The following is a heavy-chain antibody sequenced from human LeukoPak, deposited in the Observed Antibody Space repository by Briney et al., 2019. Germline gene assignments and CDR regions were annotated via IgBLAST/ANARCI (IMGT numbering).Heavy chain of an antibody. V-gene: IGHV3-74*01. CDR2: INSDGSST. Sequence: PGGSLRLSCAASGFTFSSYWMHWVRQAPGKGLVWVSRINSDGSSTSYADSVKGRFTVSRDNAKNSLYLHMNSLRAEDTAVYYCARDLRGRYDYGLDYWGQGTLVTVSS. J-gene: IGHJ4*02. D-gene: IGHD5-18*01. CDR1: GFTFSSYW. CDR3: ARDLRGRYDYGLDY.